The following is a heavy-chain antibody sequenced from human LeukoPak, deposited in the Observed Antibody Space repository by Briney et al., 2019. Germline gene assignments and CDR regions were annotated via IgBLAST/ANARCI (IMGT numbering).Heavy chain of an antibody. CDR3: TRDLMNYDVSTGLHHYYMDV. CDR2: INGDGRNI. V-gene: IGHV3-74*01. CDR1: GFTFSSYW. D-gene: IGHD3-9*01. J-gene: IGHJ6*02. Sequence: GGSLRLSCVASGFTFSSYWMHWVRHDPRKGLVWVSRINGDGRNINYADSVRGRFTISRDNAKNTLYLQMNTLRVEDTAVYYCTRDLMNYDVSTGLHHYYMDVWGQGTTVTVSS.